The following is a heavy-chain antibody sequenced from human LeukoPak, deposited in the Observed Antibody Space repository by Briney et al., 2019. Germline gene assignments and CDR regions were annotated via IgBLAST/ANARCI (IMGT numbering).Heavy chain of an antibody. J-gene: IGHJ3*02. CDR3: ARDRRGGGGDAFDI. Sequence: KTGGSLRLSCAASGFTFSSYSMNWVRQAPGKGLEWVSSISSSSSYIYYADSVKGRFTISRDNARNSLYLQMNSLRAEDTAVYYCARDRRGGGGDAFDIWGQGTMVTVSS. CDR2: ISSSSSYI. D-gene: IGHD4-23*01. V-gene: IGHV3-21*01. CDR1: GFTFSSYS.